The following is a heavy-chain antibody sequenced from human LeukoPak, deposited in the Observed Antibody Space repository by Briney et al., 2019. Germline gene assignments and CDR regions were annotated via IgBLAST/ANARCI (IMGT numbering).Heavy chain of an antibody. V-gene: IGHV1-2*02. CDR1: GYTFTGYY. D-gene: IGHD3-3*02. Sequence: GASVKVSCEASGYTFTGYYIHWVRQAPGQGLEWMGWIKPNSGDTNYAQKLQGRVTMTRDTSISTAYMELSRLRFDDTAVYYCASGRTIFYYYMDVWGKGTTVTISS. CDR2: IKPNSGDT. CDR3: ASGRTIFYYYMDV. J-gene: IGHJ6*03.